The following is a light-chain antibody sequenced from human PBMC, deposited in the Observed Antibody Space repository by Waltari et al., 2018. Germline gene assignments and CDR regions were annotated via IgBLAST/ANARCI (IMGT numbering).Light chain of an antibody. CDR3: QQRRNWPLT. Sequence: EIVLTQSPAILSFSPGERATHSCRASQSVGTYLAWYQQRPGQSPRLLIYDASYRATGIPARFSGSGSETDFTLTISSLQPEDFAVYYCQQRRNWPLTFGGGTRVQI. J-gene: IGKJ4*01. CDR2: DAS. V-gene: IGKV3-11*01. CDR1: QSVGTY.